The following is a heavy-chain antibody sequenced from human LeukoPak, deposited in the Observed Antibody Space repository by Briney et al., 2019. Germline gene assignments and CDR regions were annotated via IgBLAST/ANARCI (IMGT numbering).Heavy chain of an antibody. CDR2: IRYDGSNK. CDR1: GFTFSSYG. Sequence: PGGSLRLSCAVSGFTFSSYGMHWVRRAPGKGLEWVAFIRYDGSNKYYADSVKGRFTISRDNSKNTLYLQMNSLRAEDTAVYYCAKDPTTVVITYFDYWGQGTLVTVSS. D-gene: IGHD4-23*01. CDR3: AKDPTTVVITYFDY. V-gene: IGHV3-30*02. J-gene: IGHJ4*02.